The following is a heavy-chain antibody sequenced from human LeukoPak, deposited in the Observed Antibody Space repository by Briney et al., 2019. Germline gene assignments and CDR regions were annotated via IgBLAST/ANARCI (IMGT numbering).Heavy chain of an antibody. D-gene: IGHD6-19*01. CDR1: GFTFSTYA. V-gene: IGHV3-21*01. Sequence: PGGSLRLSCAASGFTFSTYAMSWVRLAPGKGLEWVSSISSSSSYIYYADSVKGRFTISRDNAKNSLYLQMNSLRAEDTAVYYCARVRSSGRDAFDIWGQGTMVTVSS. J-gene: IGHJ3*02. CDR2: ISSSSSYI. CDR3: ARVRSSGRDAFDI.